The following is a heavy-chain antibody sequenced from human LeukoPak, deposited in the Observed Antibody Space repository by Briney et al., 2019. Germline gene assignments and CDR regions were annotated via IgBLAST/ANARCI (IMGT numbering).Heavy chain of an antibody. CDR3: ARATDYYDSSGYYWDY. Sequence: ASVTVSCKASGGTFSSYAISWVRQAPGQGLEWMGRIIPILGIANYAQKFQGRVTITADKSTSTAYMELSSLRSEDTAVYYCARATDYYDSSGYYWDYWGQGTLVTVSS. V-gene: IGHV1-69*04. D-gene: IGHD3-22*01. CDR1: GGTFSSYA. J-gene: IGHJ4*02. CDR2: IIPILGIA.